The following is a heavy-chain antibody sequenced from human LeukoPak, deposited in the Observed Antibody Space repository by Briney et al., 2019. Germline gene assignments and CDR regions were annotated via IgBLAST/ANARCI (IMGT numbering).Heavy chain of an antibody. V-gene: IGHV1-69*05. CDR3: ARLGGSTGDYYYYMDV. Sequence: ASVKVSCKASGGTFSSYAISWVRQAPGQGLEWMGGIIPIFGTANYAQKFQGRVTITTDESTSTAYMELSSLRSEDTAVYYCARLGGSTGDYYYYMDVWGKGTTVTVS. CDR2: IIPIFGTA. J-gene: IGHJ6*03. CDR1: GGTFSSYA. D-gene: IGHD1-26*01.